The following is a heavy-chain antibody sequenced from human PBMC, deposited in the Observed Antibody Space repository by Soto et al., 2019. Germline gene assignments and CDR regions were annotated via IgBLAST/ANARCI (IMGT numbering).Heavy chain of an antibody. CDR2: INESGST. V-gene: IGHV4-34*01. CDR3: ARGSGIVALPGELEDVKYDY. D-gene: IGHD1-1*01. J-gene: IGHJ4*02. Sequence: QVQLQQWGAGLVKPSETLSLSCAVYGQSFSGHSWAWIRQPPGKGLEWIGDINESGSTYYNPSLKSRFTISTETSKNQFSLKLSSVSAADTAAYFCARGSGIVALPGELEDVKYDYWGQGTLVNVSS. CDR1: GQSFSGHS.